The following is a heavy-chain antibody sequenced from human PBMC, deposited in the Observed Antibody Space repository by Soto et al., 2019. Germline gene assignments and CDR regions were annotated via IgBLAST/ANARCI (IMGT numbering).Heavy chain of an antibody. V-gene: IGHV1-46*01. CDR2: INPSGGST. CDR1: GYIFTNHY. CDR3: ARADYYDSSGFYYDC. Sequence: QVQLVQSGAEVKKPGASVKVSCKASGYIFTNHYIHWVRQAPGQGLEWMGIINPSGGSTNYLQKFQGIITMTRGTSTSPVYMELRSLRSEHTAVYFCARADYYDSSGFYYDCWGQGSLVTVSS. J-gene: IGHJ4*02. D-gene: IGHD3-22*01.